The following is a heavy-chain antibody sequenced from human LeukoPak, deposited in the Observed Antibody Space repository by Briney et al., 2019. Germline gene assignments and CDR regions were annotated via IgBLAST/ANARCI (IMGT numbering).Heavy chain of an antibody. Sequence: GGSLRLSCAASGFTFSSYWMHWVRQAPGKGLVWVSRSSRDGSSTSYADSVKGRFTVSRDNAKNTVYLQMNSLRVEDTAVCYCARKLNDPTPAWGQGTLVTVSS. CDR1: GFTFSSYW. CDR3: ARKLNDPTPA. CDR2: SSRDGSST. J-gene: IGHJ1*01. V-gene: IGHV3-74*01. D-gene: IGHD4-23*01.